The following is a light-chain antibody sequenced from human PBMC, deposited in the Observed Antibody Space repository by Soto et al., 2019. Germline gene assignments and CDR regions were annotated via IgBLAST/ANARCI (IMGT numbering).Light chain of an antibody. Sequence: QSALTQPASVSGSPGQWITISCTGTSSDVGAYNYVSWYQQYPGKAPKLMIYEVSNRPSGVSNRFSGSKSGNTASLTISGLQAEDEADYYCSSYTTSSTVLFGGGTKVTVL. CDR1: SSDVGAYNY. V-gene: IGLV2-14*01. CDR3: SSYTTSSTVL. CDR2: EVS. J-gene: IGLJ2*01.